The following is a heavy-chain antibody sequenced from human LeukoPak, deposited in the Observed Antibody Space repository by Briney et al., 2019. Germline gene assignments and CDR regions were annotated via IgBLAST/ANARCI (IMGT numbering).Heavy chain of an antibody. V-gene: IGHV3-11*01. D-gene: IGHD1-26*01. CDR3: ARHTRVGKWELLGY. CDR2: ISSSGSTI. CDR1: GFTFSDYY. Sequence: HPGGSLRLSCAASGFTFSDYYMSWIRQAPGKGLEWVSYISSSGSTIYYADSVKGRFTISRDNAKNSLYLQMNSLRAEDTAVYYCARHTRVGKWELLGYWGQGTLVTVSS. J-gene: IGHJ4*02.